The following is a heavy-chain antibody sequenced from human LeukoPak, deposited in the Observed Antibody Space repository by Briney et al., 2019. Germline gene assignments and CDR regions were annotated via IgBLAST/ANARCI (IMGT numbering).Heavy chain of an antibody. J-gene: IGHJ3*02. D-gene: IGHD1-26*01. CDR2: IYYSGST. CDR3: AREWWELLAFDI. Sequence: SETLSLTCTVSGGSISSDDYYWSWIRQPPGRGLEWVGFIYYSGSTYYKPSLKSRVTISMDTSKNQFSLKLSSVTAADTAVYYCAREWWELLAFDIWGQGTMVTVSS. V-gene: IGHV4-30-4*02. CDR1: GGSISSDDYY.